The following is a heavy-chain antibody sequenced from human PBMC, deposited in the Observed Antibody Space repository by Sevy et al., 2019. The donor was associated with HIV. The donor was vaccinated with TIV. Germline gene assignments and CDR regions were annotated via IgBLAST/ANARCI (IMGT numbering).Heavy chain of an antibody. Sequence: ASVKVSCKVFGYTLTELSMHWVRQAPGKGLEWMGGFDPEDGETIYAQKFQGRVTMTEDTSTDTAYMELSSLRSEDTAVYYCATDARSIAARPEGHYYYYGMDVWGQGTTVTVSS. J-gene: IGHJ6*02. CDR2: FDPEDGET. CDR1: GYTLTELS. V-gene: IGHV1-24*01. CDR3: ATDARSIAARPEGHYYYYGMDV. D-gene: IGHD6-6*01.